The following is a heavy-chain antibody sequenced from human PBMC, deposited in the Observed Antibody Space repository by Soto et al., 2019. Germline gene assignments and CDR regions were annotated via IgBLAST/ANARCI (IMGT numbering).Heavy chain of an antibody. CDR3: ARAKKMATPYLDY. D-gene: IGHD5-12*01. J-gene: IGHJ4*02. Sequence: NPSETLSLTCTVSGGSISSYYWSWIRQPPGKGLEWIGYIYYSGSTNYNPSLKSRVTISVDTSKNQFSLKLSSVTAADTAVYYCARAKKMATPYLDYWGQGTLVTVSS. CDR2: IYYSGST. V-gene: IGHV4-59*01. CDR1: GGSISSYY.